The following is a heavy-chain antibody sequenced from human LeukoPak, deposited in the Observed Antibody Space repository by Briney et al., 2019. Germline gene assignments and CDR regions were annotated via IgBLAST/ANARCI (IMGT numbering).Heavy chain of an antibody. V-gene: IGHV4-59*01. CDR1: GGSISSYY. D-gene: IGHD1-26*01. Sequence: SETLSLTCTVAGGSISSYYWSWIRQPPGKGLEWIGYINYSGSTFYNPTLRSRVTMSVDTSKRQFSLNLNSVTAADTAVYYCARRGTYYVFDYWGQGTLVTVSS. CDR3: ARRGTYYVFDY. CDR2: INYSGST. J-gene: IGHJ4*02.